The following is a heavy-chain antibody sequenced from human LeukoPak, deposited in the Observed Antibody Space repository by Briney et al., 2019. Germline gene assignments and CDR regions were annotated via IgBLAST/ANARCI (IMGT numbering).Heavy chain of an antibody. J-gene: IGHJ3*02. CDR2: IYYSGST. CDR1: GGSISSYY. Sequence: SETLSLTCTVSGGSISSYYWSWIRQPPGKGLEWIGYIYYSGSTNYNPSLKSRVTISVDTSKNQFSLKLSSVTAADTAVYYCARHVAEGYCSSTSCYPIWGQGTMVTVSS. CDR3: ARHVAEGYCSSTSCYPI. D-gene: IGHD2-2*01. V-gene: IGHV4-59*08.